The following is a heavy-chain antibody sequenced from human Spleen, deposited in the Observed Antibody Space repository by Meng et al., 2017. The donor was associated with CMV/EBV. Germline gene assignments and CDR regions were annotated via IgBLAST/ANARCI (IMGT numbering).Heavy chain of an antibody. CDR3: ARVPAAIRWFDP. Sequence: VSGGSISSGDYSWSWIRQPPGKGLEWIGYIYYSGSTYYNPSLKSRVTISVDTSKNQFSLKLSSVTAADTAVYYCARVPAAIRWFDPWGQGTLVTVSS. J-gene: IGHJ5*02. V-gene: IGHV4-30-4*08. CDR2: IYYSGST. D-gene: IGHD2-2*01. CDR1: GGSISSGDYS.